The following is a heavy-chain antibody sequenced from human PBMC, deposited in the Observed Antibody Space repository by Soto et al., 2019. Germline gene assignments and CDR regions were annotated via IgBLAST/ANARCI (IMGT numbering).Heavy chain of an antibody. CDR1: GGSISSGGYY. Sequence: PSETLSLTCTVSGGSISSGGYYWSWIRQHPGKGLEWIGYIYYSGSTYYNPSLKSRVTISVDTSKNQFSLKLSSVTAADTAVYYCAGQYGSGSYSRYYYNNGMDVWGQGTTVTVS. CDR3: AGQYGSGSYSRYYYNNGMDV. V-gene: IGHV4-31*03. CDR2: IYYSGST. J-gene: IGHJ6*02. D-gene: IGHD3-10*01.